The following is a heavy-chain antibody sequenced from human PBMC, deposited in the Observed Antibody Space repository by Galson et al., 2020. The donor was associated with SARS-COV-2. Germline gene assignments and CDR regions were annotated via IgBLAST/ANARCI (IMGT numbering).Heavy chain of an antibody. J-gene: IGHJ4*02. CDR2: ISGSGANT. Sequence: GGSLRLSCAPSGFTFSSYAMSWVRQAPGKGLEWVSTISGSGANTYYADSVKGRFTISRDNSKNTLYLQMNSLRAEDTAVYYCWKDHLHYDSSGSYYDHWCQGTLVTVCS. CDR3: WKDHLHYDSSGSYYDH. CDR1: GFTFSSYA. D-gene: IGHD3-22*01. V-gene: IGHV3-23*01.